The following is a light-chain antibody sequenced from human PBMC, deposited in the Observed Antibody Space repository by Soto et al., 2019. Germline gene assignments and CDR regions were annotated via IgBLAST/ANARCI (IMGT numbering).Light chain of an antibody. Sequence: ATLSCRASQSVSTNLAWYQQKPGQVPSLLIYGASTRASGIPARFSGSGSGTEFTLTIGSLQSEDFAVYYCQQYSSSPSFGQGTRLEI. J-gene: IGKJ5*01. CDR1: QSVSTN. CDR3: QQYSSSPS. CDR2: GAS. V-gene: IGKV3-15*01.